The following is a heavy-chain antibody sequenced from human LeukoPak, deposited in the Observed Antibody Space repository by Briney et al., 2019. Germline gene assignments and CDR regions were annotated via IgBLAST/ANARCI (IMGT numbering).Heavy chain of an antibody. D-gene: IGHD3-3*01. Sequence: SETLSLTCTVSGGSISSGSYYWSWIRQPAGKGLEWIGRIYTSGSTNYNPSLKSRVTISVDTSKNQFSLKLSSVTAADTAVYYCARDPITYYDFWSGRSYNWFDPWGQGTLVTVSS. V-gene: IGHV4-61*02. CDR2: IYTSGST. J-gene: IGHJ5*02. CDR1: GGSISSGSYY. CDR3: ARDPITYYDFWSGRSYNWFDP.